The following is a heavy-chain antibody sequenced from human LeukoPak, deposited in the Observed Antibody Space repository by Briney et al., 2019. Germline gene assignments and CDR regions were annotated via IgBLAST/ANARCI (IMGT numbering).Heavy chain of an antibody. CDR3: AKDSTSYYYGLDY. J-gene: IGHJ4*02. D-gene: IGHD3-22*01. CDR2: ISSDGSNK. V-gene: IGHV3-30*18. CDR1: GFTFSTYG. Sequence: GGSLRLSCAASGFTFSTYGMHWVRQAPGKGLEWVAVISSDGSNKYYADSAKGRFTISRDNSKNTLFLQMNSLRAEDTAVYYCAKDSTSYYYGLDYWGLGTLVTVSS.